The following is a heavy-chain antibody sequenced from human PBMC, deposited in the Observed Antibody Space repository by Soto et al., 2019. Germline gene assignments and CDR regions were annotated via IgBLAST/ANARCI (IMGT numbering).Heavy chain of an antibody. V-gene: IGHV3-23*01. CDR1: GFTLSSYA. D-gene: IGHD3-10*01. CDR2: ISGSGTST. CDR3: AREVVLGGTNFYYYGLGV. J-gene: IGHJ6*02. Sequence: EVRLLESGGGLVQSGGSLRLSCVASGFTLSSYAMSWVRQAPEKGLEWVSAISGSGTSTYYTDAVKVRFTISRDNSENTSYLQMNRLRAEDTATYFCAREVVLGGTNFYYYGLGVWGQGATVAVSS.